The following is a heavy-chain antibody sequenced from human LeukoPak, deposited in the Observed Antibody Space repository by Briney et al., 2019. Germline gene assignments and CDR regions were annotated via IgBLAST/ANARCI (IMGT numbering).Heavy chain of an antibody. CDR3: ARGFSTVTTRWCDP. CDR2: IYYSGST. Sequence: SETLSLTCTVSGGTISSYYWSWIRQPPGKGLEWIGYIYYSGSTNYNPSLKSRVTISVDTSKSQFSLKLSSVCAEGTAVYDCARGFSTVTTRWCDPWGQGTLVTVSS. V-gene: IGHV4-59*01. CDR1: GGTISSYY. D-gene: IGHD4-17*01. J-gene: IGHJ5*02.